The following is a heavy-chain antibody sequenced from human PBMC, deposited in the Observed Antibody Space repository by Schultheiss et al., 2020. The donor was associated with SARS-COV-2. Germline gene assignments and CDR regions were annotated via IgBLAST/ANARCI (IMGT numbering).Heavy chain of an antibody. CDR2: IYYSGST. D-gene: IGHD4-17*01. CDR3: ARPYGDYASYYFDY. CDR1: GGSISSGSYY. J-gene: IGHJ4*02. V-gene: IGHV4-31*03. Sequence: SQTLSLTCTVSGGSISSGSYYWSWIRQHPGKGLEWIGYIYYSGSTYYNPSLKSRVTISVDTSKNQFSLKLSSVTAADTAVYYCARPYGDYASYYFDYWGQGTLVTVSS.